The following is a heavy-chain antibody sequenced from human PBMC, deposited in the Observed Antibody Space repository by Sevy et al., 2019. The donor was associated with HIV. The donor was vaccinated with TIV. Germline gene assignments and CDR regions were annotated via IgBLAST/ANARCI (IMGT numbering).Heavy chain of an antibody. CDR2: IKSKTDGGTT. D-gene: IGHD3-9*01. CDR3: TTGLILTGYYTWLNYFDY. Sequence: GGSLRLSCAASGFTFSNAWMSWVRQAPGKGLEWVGHIKSKTDGGTTDYASPVKGRFTISRDDSKNKLYLQMNSLKTEDTAVYYCTTGLILTGYYTWLNYFDYWGQGTLVTVSS. CDR1: GFTFSNAW. J-gene: IGHJ4*02. V-gene: IGHV3-15*01.